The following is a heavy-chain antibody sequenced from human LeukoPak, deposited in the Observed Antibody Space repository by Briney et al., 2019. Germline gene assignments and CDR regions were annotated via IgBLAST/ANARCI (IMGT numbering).Heavy chain of an antibody. CDR3: ARGQDYYDSSGYNFDY. J-gene: IGHJ4*02. V-gene: IGHV4-61*01. CDR2: VYYTGST. Sequence: SETLSLTCTVSGGSISSGSYYWSWIRQPPGKGLEYIGYVYYTGSTNYNPSLKSRVTISVDTSKNQFSLKLSSVTAADTAVYYCARGQDYYDSSGYNFDYWGQGTLVTVSS. D-gene: IGHD3-22*01. CDR1: GGSISSGSYY.